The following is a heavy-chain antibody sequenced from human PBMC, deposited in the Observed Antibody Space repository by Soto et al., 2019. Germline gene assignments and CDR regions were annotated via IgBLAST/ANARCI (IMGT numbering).Heavy chain of an antibody. V-gene: IGHV1-69*01. Sequence: QVQLVQSGSEVKKPGSSVKVSCKASGGSFSSNPISWVRQAPGQGLEWMAGIIPIFATVHYAQKFQGRVTITADESTSTAYMELTRLRSEDTAVYFCARGGRGYSSAPRYYFDYWGQGTPVTVSS. CDR1: GGSFSSNP. J-gene: IGHJ4*02. CDR3: ARGGRGYSSAPRYYFDY. D-gene: IGHD5-18*01. CDR2: IIPIFATV.